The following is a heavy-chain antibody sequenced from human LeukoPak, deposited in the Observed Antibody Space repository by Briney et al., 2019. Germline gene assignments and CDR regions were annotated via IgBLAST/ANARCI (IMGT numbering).Heavy chain of an antibody. V-gene: IGHV4-61*02. J-gene: IGHJ3*02. Sequence: SETLSLTCTVSGGSISSGSYYWSWIRQPAGKGLEWIGRIYTSGSTNYNPSLKSRVTISVDTSKNQFSLKLSSVTAADTAVYYCASGLVVAATDAFDIWGHGTMVTVSS. CDR3: ASGLVVAATDAFDI. CDR1: GGSISSGSYY. D-gene: IGHD2-15*01. CDR2: IYTSGST.